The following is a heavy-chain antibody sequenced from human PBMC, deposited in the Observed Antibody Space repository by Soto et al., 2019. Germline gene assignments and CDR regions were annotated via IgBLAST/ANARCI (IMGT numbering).Heavy chain of an antibody. CDR1: GGSFSGYC. Sequence: VQLQQWGAGLLKPSETLSLTCAVYGGSFSGYCWSWIHQTPGERLEWVGDICHGGGANYNPSLKSRVSFSRDPSKNQFSLKLNSVMAADTAVYYCAGYSNSWSKYVKHWGRGSLVTVSS. J-gene: IGHJ1*01. D-gene: IGHD6-13*01. V-gene: IGHV4-34*01. CDR3: AGYSNSWSKYVKH. CDR2: ICHGGGA.